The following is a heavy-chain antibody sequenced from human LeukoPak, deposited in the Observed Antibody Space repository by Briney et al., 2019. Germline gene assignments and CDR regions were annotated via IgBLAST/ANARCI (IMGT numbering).Heavy chain of an antibody. CDR3: TTVGVATPESDF. J-gene: IGHJ4*02. V-gene: IGHV3-15*01. D-gene: IGHD6-13*01. Sequence: GGSLRLSCVGSGFTFTNAWMRWVRQAPGKWLEWVGRIKSKTSGATADYGAPVKGRFTISRDDSKNTLYLQMNSLKIEDTAVYYCTTVGVATPESDFWGQGTLVTVSS. CDR1: GFTFTNAW. CDR2: IKSKTSGATA.